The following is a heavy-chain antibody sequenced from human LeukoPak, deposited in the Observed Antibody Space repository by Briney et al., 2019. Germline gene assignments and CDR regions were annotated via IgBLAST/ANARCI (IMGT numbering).Heavy chain of an antibody. J-gene: IGHJ4*02. D-gene: IGHD5-18*01. CDR2: ISSSSSTI. CDR3: ARGGGYGYGGYFDY. Sequence: GGSLRLSCAASGFTFSSYSMNWVRQAPGKGLEWVSYISSSSSTIYYADSVKGRFTISSDNAKNSLYLQMNSLRAEDTAVYYCARGGGYGYGGYFDYWGQGTLVTVSS. V-gene: IGHV3-48*01. CDR1: GFTFSSYS.